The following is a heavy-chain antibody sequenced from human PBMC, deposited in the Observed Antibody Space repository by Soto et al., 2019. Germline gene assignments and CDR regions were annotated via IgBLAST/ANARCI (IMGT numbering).Heavy chain of an antibody. D-gene: IGHD5-18*01. CDR2: IKSDGSEK. J-gene: IGHJ4*02. CDR3: SRDGPWIRPEFDY. CDR1: GCTCISYW. Sequence: GGSLRLSCAASGCTCISYWMTWVRQAPGKGLEWVANIKSDGSEKYYVDSVKGRFTISRDNAKNSLFLQMNSLRAEDTAVYYCSRDGPWIRPEFDYWGQGTLVTVSS. V-gene: IGHV3-7*01.